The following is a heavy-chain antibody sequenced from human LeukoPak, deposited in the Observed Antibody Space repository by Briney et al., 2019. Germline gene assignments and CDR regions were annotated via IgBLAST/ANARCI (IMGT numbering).Heavy chain of an antibody. J-gene: IGHJ6*03. V-gene: IGHV3-7*01. D-gene: IGHD2-2*01. CDR3: ARVTVPPLQYYYYYMDV. CDR2: IKQDGSEK. Sequence: GGSLRLSCAASGFTFSSYSMNWVRQAPGKGLEWVANIKQDGSEKYYVDSVKGRFTISRDNAKNSLYLQMNSLRAEDTAVYYCARVTVPPLQYYYYYMDVWGKGTTVTVSS. CDR1: GFTFSSYS.